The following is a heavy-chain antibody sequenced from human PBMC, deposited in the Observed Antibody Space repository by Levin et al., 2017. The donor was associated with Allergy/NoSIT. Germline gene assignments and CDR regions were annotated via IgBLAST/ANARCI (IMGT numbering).Heavy chain of an antibody. CDR3: ARGPSRTTIFVVDGAFDI. CDR1: GFTVSNNY. CDR2: IYSSGST. D-gene: IGHD3-3*01. J-gene: IGHJ3*02. V-gene: IGHV3-66*01. Sequence: GESLKISCAASGFTVSNNYMSWVRQAPGKGLEWVSVIYSSGSTYYAESVQGRFTISRDNSKNTLYLQMNNLRDEDTAVFYCARGPSRTTIFVVDGAFDIWGQGTMVTVSS.